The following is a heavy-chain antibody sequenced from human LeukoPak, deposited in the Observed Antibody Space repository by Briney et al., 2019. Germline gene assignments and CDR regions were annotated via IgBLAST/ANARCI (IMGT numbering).Heavy chain of an antibody. CDR3: ARGSRSHTYYYDSSGYYYEYFQH. V-gene: IGHV4-4*07. D-gene: IGHD3-22*01. Sequence: SETLSLTCTVSGGSISSYYWSWIRQPAGKGLEWIGRIYTSGSTNYNPSLKSRVTMSVDTSKNQFSLKLSSVTAADTAVYYCARGSRSHTYYYDSSGYYYEYFQHWGQGTLVTVSS. CDR2: IYTSGST. J-gene: IGHJ1*01. CDR1: GGSISSYY.